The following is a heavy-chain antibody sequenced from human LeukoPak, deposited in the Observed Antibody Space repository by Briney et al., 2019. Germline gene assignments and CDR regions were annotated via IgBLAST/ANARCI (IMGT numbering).Heavy chain of an antibody. D-gene: IGHD3-16*01. CDR2: ISPANSET. CDR1: GYRFTSYW. V-gene: IGHV5-51*01. J-gene: IGHJ5*02. CDR3: ARRGGNWLDP. Sequence: PGESLKISFKGSGYRFTSYWIAWVRQKPGKGLELVGIISPANSETLYSPSFQCQVTMSADSSTASLQWSSLKDSDTAIYYCARRGGNWLDPWGQGTLVTVSS.